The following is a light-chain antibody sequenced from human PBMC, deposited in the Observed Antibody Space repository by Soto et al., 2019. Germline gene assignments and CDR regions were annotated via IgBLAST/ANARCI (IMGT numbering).Light chain of an antibody. V-gene: IGKV4-1*01. Sequence: DIVMTQSPDSLSVYLGERDTINCRSSQSVLQWSNVKNSLAWIQQKPGQPPSLLINWAATRDSGVPELFSGSGAGTDFTLTISSLPAEDVAVAYCQQYSGAPYTFGQGTRLDI. CDR2: WAA. CDR1: QSVLQWSNVKNS. J-gene: IGKJ2*01. CDR3: QQYSGAPYT.